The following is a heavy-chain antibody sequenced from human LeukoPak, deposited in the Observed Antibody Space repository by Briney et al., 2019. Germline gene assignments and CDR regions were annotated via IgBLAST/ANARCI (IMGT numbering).Heavy chain of an antibody. CDR2: ISTYYGKE. CDR1: GYTLTTYV. J-gene: IGHJ4*02. D-gene: IGHD6-13*01. CDR3: ARDSGRIAANLDY. Sequence: ASVKDSCKASGYTLTTYVISGVRQAPGQGLEWMGWISTYYGKENYVQKLQGRVTHHTDTSSKAASMALSSLRSDERAGYYCARDSGRIAANLDYWGQGTLVTVSS. V-gene: IGHV1-18*01.